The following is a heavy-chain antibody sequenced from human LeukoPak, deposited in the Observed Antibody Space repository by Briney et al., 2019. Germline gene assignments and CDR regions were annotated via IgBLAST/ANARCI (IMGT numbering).Heavy chain of an antibody. Sequence: NPGGSLRLSCAVSGFTFSSYSMNWVRQAPGKGLEWVSSISSSSSYIYYADSVKGRFTISRDNAKNSLYLQMNSLRAEDTAVYYCARDLLRDFDYWGQGTLVTVSS. V-gene: IGHV3-21*01. CDR2: ISSSSSYI. CDR1: GFTFSSYS. J-gene: IGHJ4*02. CDR3: ARDLLRDFDY.